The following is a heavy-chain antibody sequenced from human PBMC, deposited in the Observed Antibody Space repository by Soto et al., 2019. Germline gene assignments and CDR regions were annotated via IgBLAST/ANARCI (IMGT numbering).Heavy chain of an antibody. D-gene: IGHD6-6*01. CDR2: INHSGST. J-gene: IGHJ6*02. CDR1: GGSFSGYY. Sequence: QVQLQQWGAGLLKPSETLSLTCAVDGGSFSGYYWSWIRQPPGKGLEWHGEINHSGSTNYNPSLKSRVTISVGTSKNQFSLKLSSVTAADTAVYYCAPGLTVSSSDLYYYYGRDVWGQGNTVTVSS. V-gene: IGHV4-34*01. CDR3: APGLTVSSSDLYYYYGRDV.